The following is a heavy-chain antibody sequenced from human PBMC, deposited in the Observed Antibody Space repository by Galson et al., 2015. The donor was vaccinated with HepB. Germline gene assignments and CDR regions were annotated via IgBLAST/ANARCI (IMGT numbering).Heavy chain of an antibody. CDR2: ISSSSYI. CDR3: ARVLNYYDSSGYPYYFDY. D-gene: IGHD3-22*01. J-gene: IGHJ4*02. Sequence: SLRLSCAASGFTFSSYSMNWVRQAPGKGLEWVSSISSSSYIYYADSVKGRFTISRDNAKNSLYLQMNSLRAEDTAVYYCARVLNYYDSSGYPYYFDYWGQGTLVTVSS. V-gene: IGHV3-21*01. CDR1: GFTFSSYS.